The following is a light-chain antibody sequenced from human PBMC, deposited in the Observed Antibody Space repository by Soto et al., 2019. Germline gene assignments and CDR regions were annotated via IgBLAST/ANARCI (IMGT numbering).Light chain of an antibody. CDR3: CSYAGSYTFYV. Sequence: QSALTQPRSVSGSPGQSVTISCTGTSSDVGGYNYVSWYLQHPGKAPKLMIYDVSKRPSGLPDRFSGSKSGNTASLTISGLQAEDEADYYCCSYAGSYTFYVFGTGTKLTVL. J-gene: IGLJ1*01. V-gene: IGLV2-11*01. CDR1: SSDVGGYNY. CDR2: DVS.